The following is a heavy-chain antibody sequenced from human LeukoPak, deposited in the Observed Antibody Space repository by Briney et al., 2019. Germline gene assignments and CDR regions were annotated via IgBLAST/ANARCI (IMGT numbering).Heavy chain of an antibody. CDR1: GDRVSSNSAA. CDR2: TYYRSKWYN. J-gene: IGHJ4*02. Sequence: SQTLSLTCAISGDRVSSNSAAWNWIRRSPSRGLEWLGRTYYRSKWYNDYAVSVKSRITINPDTSKNQFSLQLNSVTPEDTAVYYCARGSGIAVAGTCFDYWGQGTLVTVSS. CDR3: ARGSGIAVAGTCFDY. D-gene: IGHD6-19*01. V-gene: IGHV6-1*01.